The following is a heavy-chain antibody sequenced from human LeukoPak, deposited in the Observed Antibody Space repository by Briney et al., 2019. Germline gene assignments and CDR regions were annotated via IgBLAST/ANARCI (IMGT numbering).Heavy chain of an antibody. D-gene: IGHD3-10*01. CDR2: INHSGST. CDR1: GGSISSGSYY. CDR3: ATQPGSGSYQWFDP. J-gene: IGHJ5*02. Sequence: PSQTPSLTCTVSGGSISSGSYYWSWIRQPAGKGLEWIGEINHSGSTNYNPSLKSRVTISVDTSKNQFSLKLSSVTAADTAVYYCATQPGSGSYQWFDPWGQGTLVTVSS. V-gene: IGHV4-61*09.